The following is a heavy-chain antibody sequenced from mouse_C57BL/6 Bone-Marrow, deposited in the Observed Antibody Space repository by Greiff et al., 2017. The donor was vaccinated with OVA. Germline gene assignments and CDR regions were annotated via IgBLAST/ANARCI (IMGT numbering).Heavy chain of an antibody. CDR2: SRNKANDYTT. CDR1: GFTFSDFY. CDR3: ARDGYYYAMDY. V-gene: IGHV7-1*01. J-gene: IGHJ4*01. Sequence: EVQLVESGGGLVQSGRSLRLSCATSGFTFSDFYMEWVRQAPGKGLEWIAASRNKANDYTTEYSASVKGRFIVSRDTSQSILYLQMNALRAEDTAIYYCARDGYYYAMDYWGQGTSVTVSS.